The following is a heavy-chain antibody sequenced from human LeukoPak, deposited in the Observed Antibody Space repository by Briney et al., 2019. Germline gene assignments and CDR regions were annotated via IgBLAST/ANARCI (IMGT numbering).Heavy chain of an antibody. D-gene: IGHD3-16*01. V-gene: IGHV3-7*02. CDR3: ASQSFGRFDP. CDR1: GFTFSSNW. CDR2: IKEDGSVK. J-gene: IGHJ5*02. Sequence: GGSLRPSCVVSGFTFSSNWMSWVRQAPGKGLEWVGNIKEDGSVKYYVDSVKGRFTISRDNAKNSLYLQMNSLRAEDTAVYYCASQSFGRFDPWGQGTRVTVSS.